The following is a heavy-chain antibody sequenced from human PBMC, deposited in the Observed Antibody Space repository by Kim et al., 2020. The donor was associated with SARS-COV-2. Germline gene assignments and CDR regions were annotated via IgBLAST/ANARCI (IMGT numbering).Heavy chain of an antibody. CDR3: AKAGPYCSSTSCYLDY. Sequence: GALRLSCAASGFTFDDYAMHWVRQAPGKGLEWVSLISWDGGSTYYADSVKGRFTISRDNSKNSLYLQMNSLRAEDTALYYCAKAGPYCSSTSCYLDYWGQGTLVTVSS. J-gene: IGHJ4*02. V-gene: IGHV3-43D*03. CDR1: GFTFDDYA. D-gene: IGHD2-2*01. CDR2: ISWDGGST.